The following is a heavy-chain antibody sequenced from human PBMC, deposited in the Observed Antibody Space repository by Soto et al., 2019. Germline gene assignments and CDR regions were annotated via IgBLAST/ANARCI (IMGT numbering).Heavy chain of an antibody. J-gene: IGHJ4*02. CDR2: ISSDGRNK. D-gene: IGHD3-9*01. Sequence: GGSLRLSCVASEFTFTTYGMHWVRQAPGKGLEWVAVISSDGRNKYYADSVKGRFTISRDNSKNTVYLQMNSLRAGDTAVYYCAKLAGVHYDFLTGWLSNRQQPRGDFDHWGQGTLVTVSS. V-gene: IGHV3-30*18. CDR1: EFTFTTYG. CDR3: AKLAGVHYDFLTGWLSNRQQPRGDFDH.